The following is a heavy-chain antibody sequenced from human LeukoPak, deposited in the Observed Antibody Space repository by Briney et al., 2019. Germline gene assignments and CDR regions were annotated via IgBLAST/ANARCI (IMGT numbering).Heavy chain of an antibody. Sequence: AASVKVSCKASGGTFSSYSMSWVRQAPGQGLEWMGGIIPIFGTANYAQKFQGRVTITTDKSTRTAYMELSSPRSEDTAVYYWASERNEETYYYNYMDVWGKGTTVTVSS. CDR2: IIPIFGTA. CDR3: ASERNEETYYYNYMDV. D-gene: IGHD1-1*01. V-gene: IGHV1-69*05. CDR1: GGTFSSYS. J-gene: IGHJ6*03.